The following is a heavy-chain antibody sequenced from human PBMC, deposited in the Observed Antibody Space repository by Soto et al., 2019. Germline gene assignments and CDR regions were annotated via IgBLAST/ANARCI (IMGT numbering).Heavy chain of an antibody. CDR1: GGTFSSYA. D-gene: IGHD3-10*01. J-gene: IGHJ4*02. CDR3: ARVYGSGSYHSYYFDY. V-gene: IGHV1-69*13. Sequence: GASVKVSCKASGGTFSSYAISWVRQAPGQGLEWMGGIIPIFGTANYAQKFQGRVTITADESTSTAYMELSSLRSEDTAVYYCARVYGSGSYHSYYFDYWGQGTLVTVSS. CDR2: IIPIFGTA.